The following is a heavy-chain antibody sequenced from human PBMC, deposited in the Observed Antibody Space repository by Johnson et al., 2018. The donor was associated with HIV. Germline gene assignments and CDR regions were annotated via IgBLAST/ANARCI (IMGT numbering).Heavy chain of an antibody. J-gene: IGHJ3*02. V-gene: IGHV3-33*01. CDR1: GFTFSSYG. CDR2: IWYDGSNK. Sequence: QVLLVESGGGVVQPGRSLRLSCAASGFTFSSYGMHWVRQAPGKGLEWVAVIWYDGSNKYYADSVKGRFTISRDNSKNTLYLQMNSLRAEDTAVYYCARVNEDLLYAFDIWGQGTMVTVSS. D-gene: IGHD1-1*01. CDR3: ARVNEDLLYAFDI.